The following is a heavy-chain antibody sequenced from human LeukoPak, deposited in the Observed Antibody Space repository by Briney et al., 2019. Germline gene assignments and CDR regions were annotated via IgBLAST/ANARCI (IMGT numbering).Heavy chain of an antibody. J-gene: IGHJ4*02. CDR1: GGSISSYY. Sequence: PSETLSLTCTVSGGSISSYYWSWIRQPAGKGLEWIGYIYYSGSTNYNPSLKSRVTISVDTSKNQFSLKLSSVTAADTAVYYCARSPSYYDFWSGYYTYYFDYWGQGTLVTVSS. D-gene: IGHD3-3*01. CDR3: ARSPSYYDFWSGYYTYYFDY. V-gene: IGHV4-59*01. CDR2: IYYSGST.